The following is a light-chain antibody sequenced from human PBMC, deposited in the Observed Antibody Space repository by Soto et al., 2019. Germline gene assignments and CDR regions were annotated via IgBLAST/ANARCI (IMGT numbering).Light chain of an antibody. V-gene: IGKV1-5*01. CDR1: QSISSW. CDR2: NAS. Sequence: DIQMTQSPSTLSASVGDRVTITCRASQSISSWLAWYQQKPGKAPKVLIFNASTLESGVPSRFSGSGSGTEFTLTISRLQPDDFAPYYFQQYNTYSRTFGQGTQLES. CDR3: QQYNTYSRT. J-gene: IGKJ1*01.